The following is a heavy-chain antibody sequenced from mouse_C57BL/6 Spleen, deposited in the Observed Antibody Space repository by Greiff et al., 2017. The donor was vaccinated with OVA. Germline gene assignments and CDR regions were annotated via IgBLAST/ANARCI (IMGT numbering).Heavy chain of an antibody. V-gene: IGHV5-17*01. CDR2: ISSGSSTI. J-gene: IGHJ4*01. CDR1: GFTFSDYG. CDR3: ARSYDGGDYYAMDY. Sequence: EVQVVESGGGLVKPGGSLKLSCAASGFTFSDYGMHWVRQAPEKGLEWVAYISSGSSTIYYADTVKGRFTISRDNAKNTLFLQMTSLRSEDTAMYYCARSYDGGDYYAMDYWGQGTSVTVSS. D-gene: IGHD2-12*01.